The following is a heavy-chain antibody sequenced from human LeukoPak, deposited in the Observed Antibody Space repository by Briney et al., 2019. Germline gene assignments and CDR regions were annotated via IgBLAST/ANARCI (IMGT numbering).Heavy chain of an antibody. CDR1: GGSISSGDYY. V-gene: IGHV4-30-4*01. Sequence: SQTLSLTCTVSGGSISSGDYYWSWIRLPPGKGLEWIGYIYYSGSTYYNPSLKSRVTISVDTSKNQFSLKLSSVTAADTAVYYCARGHDYVWGSYRQNNWFDPWGQGTLVTVSS. CDR2: IYYSGST. D-gene: IGHD3-16*02. J-gene: IGHJ5*02. CDR3: ARGHDYVWGSYRQNNWFDP.